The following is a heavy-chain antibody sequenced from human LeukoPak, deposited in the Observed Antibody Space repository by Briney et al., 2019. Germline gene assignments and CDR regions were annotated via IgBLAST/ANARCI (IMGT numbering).Heavy chain of an antibody. D-gene: IGHD6-19*01. CDR1: GFTFSSYG. Sequence: GGSLRLSCAASGFTFSSYGMSWVRQAPGKGLEWVAFIRYDGSSKYYADSVKGRFTISRDNSKNTLYLQMNSLRAEDTAVYYCAKDGSSGWYVLYYYYMDVWGKGTTVTISS. V-gene: IGHV3-30*02. CDR3: AKDGSSGWYVLYYYYMDV. J-gene: IGHJ6*03. CDR2: IRYDGSSK.